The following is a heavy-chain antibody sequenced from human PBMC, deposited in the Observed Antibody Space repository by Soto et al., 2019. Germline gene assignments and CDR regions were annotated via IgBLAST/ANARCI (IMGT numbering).Heavy chain of an antibody. V-gene: IGHV3-23*01. CDR1: GFTFANSA. D-gene: IGHD3-3*01. CDR2: ISGSGVST. Sequence: EVQLLESGGGLVQPGGSLRLSCAASGFTFANSAMGWVRQAPGKGLEWVSAISGSGVSTHYAGSVKGRFTISRDNSKNTGFLQMSSLRAEDTAVYYCAKVTYYDFWSGYKNWGQGTLVTVSS. J-gene: IGHJ4*02. CDR3: AKVTYYDFWSGYKN.